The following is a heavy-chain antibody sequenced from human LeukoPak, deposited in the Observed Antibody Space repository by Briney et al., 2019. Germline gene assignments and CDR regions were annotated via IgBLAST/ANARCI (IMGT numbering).Heavy chain of an antibody. V-gene: IGHV4-4*02. D-gene: IGHD3-10*01. CDR1: GGSISSSNW. CDR3: ARGYGSGSYFVY. J-gene: IGHJ4*02. CDR2: IYHSGST. Sequence: PSETLSLTCAVSGGSISSSNWWSWVRQPPGKGLEWIGEIYHSGSTNYNPSLKSRVTISIDTSKNQFSLKLSSVTAADTAVYYCARGYGSGSYFVYWGQGTLVTVSS.